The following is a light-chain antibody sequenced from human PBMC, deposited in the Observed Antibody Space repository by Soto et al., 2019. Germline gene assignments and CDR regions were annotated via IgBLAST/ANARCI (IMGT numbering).Light chain of an antibody. CDR2: GAS. CDR3: QHYCTSLFC. V-gene: IGKV3-20*01. J-gene: IGKJ2*01. CDR1: QIISSTY. Sequence: DIVLTQSPGTLSLSPGERATLSCRASQIISSTYLGWYQQKPGQAPRLLIYGASRRSTGIPDRFSSSGSVTDFTLTISSLEPEDFSVYYCQHYCTSLFCVGKGTKLDSK.